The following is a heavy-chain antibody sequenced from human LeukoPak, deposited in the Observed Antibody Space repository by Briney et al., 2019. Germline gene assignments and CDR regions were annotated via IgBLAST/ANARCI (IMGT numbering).Heavy chain of an antibody. CDR3: ARGRRGLYDY. J-gene: IGHJ4*02. Sequence: PSETLSLTCAVCGGSFSGYYWSWIRQPPGKGLEWVGEINRSGSTIYNPSLKRRVTISVDTSKDQFSLKLSSVTAADTAVYYCARGRRGLYDYCGQGTLVTVSS. D-gene: IGHD2-8*01. CDR1: GGSFSGYY. CDR2: INRSGST. V-gene: IGHV4-34*01.